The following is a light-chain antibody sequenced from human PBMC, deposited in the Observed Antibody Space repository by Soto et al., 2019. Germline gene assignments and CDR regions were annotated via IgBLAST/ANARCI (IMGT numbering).Light chain of an antibody. CDR2: AAS. CDR3: QQANSFPFT. J-gene: IGKJ3*01. V-gene: IGKV1-12*01. CDR1: LDISYL. Sequence: DIQMTQSPSSVSASVGDRVTITCRASLDISYLLAWYQQKAGRAPKLLIYAASTLEGGVPSRFSGSGSGTHFTLTISSLHPEDFATYYCQQANSFPFTFGPGTKVDMK.